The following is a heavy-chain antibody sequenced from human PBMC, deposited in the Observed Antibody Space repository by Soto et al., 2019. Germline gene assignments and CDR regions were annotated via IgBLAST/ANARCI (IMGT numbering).Heavy chain of an antibody. J-gene: IGHJ4*02. CDR2: IYPSDSDT. Sequence: GESLKISCKGSGYTFTIYWIGWVRQMPGKGLEWMGIIYPSDSDTRYSPSFQGQVTISADKSISTAYLEWSSLKASDTAIYYCARHVYYDVLKKNYWGQGTLVTVSS. CDR1: GYTFTIYW. D-gene: IGHD3-9*01. V-gene: IGHV5-51*01. CDR3: ARHVYYDVLKKNY.